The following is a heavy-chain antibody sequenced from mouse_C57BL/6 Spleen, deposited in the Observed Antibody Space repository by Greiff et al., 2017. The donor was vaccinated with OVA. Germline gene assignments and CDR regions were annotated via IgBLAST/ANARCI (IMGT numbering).Heavy chain of an antibody. D-gene: IGHD1-1*01. CDR2: IDPSDSNS. Sequence: VQLQQPGAELVKPGASVKLSCKASGYTFTSYWMQWVKQRPGQGLEWIGEIDPSDSNSNYNQKFKDKATLTVDTSSSTAYMQLSSLTSEVSAVYYCARGVDYYGSSPYWYFDVWGTGTTVTVSS. CDR1: GYTFTSYW. V-gene: IGHV1-50*01. J-gene: IGHJ1*03. CDR3: ARGVDYYGSSPYWYFDV.